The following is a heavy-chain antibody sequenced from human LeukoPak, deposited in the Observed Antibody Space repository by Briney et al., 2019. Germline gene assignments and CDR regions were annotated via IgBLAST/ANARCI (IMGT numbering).Heavy chain of an antibody. V-gene: IGHV3-74*01. J-gene: IGHJ4*02. CDR2: INNDGSST. D-gene: IGHD2-15*01. CDR1: GFSFSSNS. CDR3: ARDNEYCTGGTCRLDY. Sequence: PGGSLRLSCVASGFSFSSNSMNWVRQAPGKGLEWVSRINNDGSSTSYAGSVKGRFTISRDNAKNTLYLQMNNLRAEDTAVYYCARDNEYCTGGTCRLDYWGQGALVTVSS.